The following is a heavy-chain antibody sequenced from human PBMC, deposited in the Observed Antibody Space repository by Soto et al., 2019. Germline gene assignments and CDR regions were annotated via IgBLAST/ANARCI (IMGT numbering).Heavy chain of an antibody. CDR2: ISGSGGST. V-gene: IGHV3-23*01. J-gene: IGHJ4*02. D-gene: IGHD3-22*01. CDR3: AKVEYYDSSGYYADY. CDR1: GLTFSSYA. Sequence: PVGSLRLSCAASGLTFSSYAMSWVRQAPGKGLEWVSAISGSGGSTYYADSVKGRFTISRDNSKNTLYLQMNSLRAEDTAVYYCAKVEYYDSSGYYADYWGQGTLVTVSS.